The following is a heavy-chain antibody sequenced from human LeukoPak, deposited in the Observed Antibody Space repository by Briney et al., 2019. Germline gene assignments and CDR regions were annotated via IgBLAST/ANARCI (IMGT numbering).Heavy chain of an antibody. CDR1: GYTFTSYY. D-gene: IGHD6-19*01. Sequence: ASVKVSCKASGYTFTSYYMHWVRQAPGQGLEWMGIINPSGGSTSYAQKFQGRVTMTRDTSTSTVYMELSSLRSEDTAVYYCAREGIAVALRVGAFDIRGQGTMVTVSS. J-gene: IGHJ3*02. CDR3: AREGIAVALRVGAFDI. V-gene: IGHV1-46*01. CDR2: INPSGGST.